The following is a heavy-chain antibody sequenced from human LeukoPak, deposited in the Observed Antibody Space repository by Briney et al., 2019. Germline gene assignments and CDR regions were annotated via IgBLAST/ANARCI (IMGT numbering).Heavy chain of an antibody. CDR2: ISYTGNT. J-gene: IGHJ4*02. CDR3: ARVVHSGSWGYFDY. Sequence: SETLSLTCTVSGASVSSDSNYWSWIRQPPGKGLEWIGYISYTGNTNYNPSLKSRVTISVDTSKTQFYLKLSSVTAADTAVYYCARVVHSGSWGYFDYWGQGILVTVSS. V-gene: IGHV4-61*01. D-gene: IGHD3-10*01. CDR1: GASVSSDSNY.